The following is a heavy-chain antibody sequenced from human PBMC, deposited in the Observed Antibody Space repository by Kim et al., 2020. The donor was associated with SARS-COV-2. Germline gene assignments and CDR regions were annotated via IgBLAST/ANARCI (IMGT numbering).Heavy chain of an antibody. CDR1: GGSISSSSYY. CDR2: IYYSGST. J-gene: IGHJ4*02. D-gene: IGHD6-13*01. CDR3: ARSSSWYSNALCY. Sequence: SETLSLTCTVSGGSISSSSYYWGWIRQPPGKGLEWIGSIYYSGSTYYNPSLKSRVTISVDTSKNQFSLKLSSVTAADTAVYYCARSSSWYSNALCYWGQGTLVTVSS. V-gene: IGHV4-39*07.